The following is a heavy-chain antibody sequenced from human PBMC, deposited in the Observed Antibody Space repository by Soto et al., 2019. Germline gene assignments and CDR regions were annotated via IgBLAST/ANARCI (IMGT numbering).Heavy chain of an antibody. CDR1: GYTFTIYY. D-gene: IGHD2-21*02. J-gene: IGHJ4*02. CDR3: ARGGHVVVVTAALDY. V-gene: IGHV1-46*01. CDR2: INPSDGST. Sequence: ASVKVSCKASGYTFTIYYMHWVRQAPGQGLEWMGIINPSDGSTSYTQKFQGRVTMTRDTSTSTVYMELTSLTSDDTAVYYCARGGHVVVVTAALDYWGQGTLVTVSS.